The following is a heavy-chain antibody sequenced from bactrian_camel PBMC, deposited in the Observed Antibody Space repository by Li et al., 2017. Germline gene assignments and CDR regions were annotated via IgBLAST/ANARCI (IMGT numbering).Heavy chain of an antibody. J-gene: IGHJ4*01. CDR1: RYPGNYWL. CDR2: IAGAGNL. V-gene: IGHV3S53*01. Sequence: HVQLVESGGGSVQAGGSLRLSCAASRYPGNYWLMGWFRQAPGKNREGVASIAGAGNLAYVDAVKVRFTISKDNAHNTLILQMNNLKPEDTAMYYCAADRYGGSWNLGTLCVRTEQKHNYWGQG. D-gene: IGHD6*01. CDR3: AADRYGGSWNLGTLCVRTEQKHNY.